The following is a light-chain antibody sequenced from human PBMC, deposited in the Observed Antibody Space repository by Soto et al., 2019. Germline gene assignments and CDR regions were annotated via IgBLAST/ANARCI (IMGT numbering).Light chain of an antibody. Sequence: EIVMTQSPATLSVSPGERATLSCRASQSVSSNLAWYQQKPGQAPRLLIYGASTRATGIPARFSGSGSGTEFTVTISSLQSEDLAVYYCQQYNNWSRTFGQGTKVEIK. CDR2: GAS. CDR3: QQYNNWSRT. CDR1: QSVSSN. V-gene: IGKV3-15*01. J-gene: IGKJ1*01.